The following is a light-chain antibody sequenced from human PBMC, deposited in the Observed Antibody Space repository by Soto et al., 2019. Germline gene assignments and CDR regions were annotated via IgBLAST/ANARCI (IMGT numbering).Light chain of an antibody. CDR3: QQRSNAWT. Sequence: EIVLTQSPATLSLSPGERATLSCRASQTISNKLGWYQQKPGQAPRLLISDASNRAAGIPGRFSGSGSGTDFTLTISSIEPEDYAVYYCQQRSNAWTFGQGTKVE. CDR1: QTISNK. J-gene: IGKJ1*01. V-gene: IGKV3-11*01. CDR2: DAS.